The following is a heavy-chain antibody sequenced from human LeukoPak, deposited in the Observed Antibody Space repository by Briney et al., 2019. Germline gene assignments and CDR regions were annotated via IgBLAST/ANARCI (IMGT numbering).Heavy chain of an antibody. J-gene: IGHJ4*02. D-gene: IGHD6-13*01. V-gene: IGHV3-48*04. CDR2: ISTRSGTI. CDR3: ARRAIAEGFDY. Sequence: GGSLRLSCAASGFTFSNYSMNWVRQAPGKGLEWVSYISTRSGTIYYTDSVKGRFTISRDSARNSLDLQMNSLRVEDTAVYYCARRAIAEGFDYWGQGTLVTVSS. CDR1: GFTFSNYS.